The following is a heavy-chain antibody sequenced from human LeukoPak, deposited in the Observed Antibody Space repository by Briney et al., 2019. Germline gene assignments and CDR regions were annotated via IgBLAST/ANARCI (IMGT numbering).Heavy chain of an antibody. CDR3: ARPRPDGGQDY. D-gene: IGHD2-15*01. Sequence: GGSLRLSCAASGFTFSSYSMNWVRQAPGKGLEWVSYISSSSSTIYYADSVKGRFTISRDNAKNSLYLQMNSLRAEDTAVYYCARPRPDGGQDYWGQGTLVTVSS. V-gene: IGHV3-48*01. J-gene: IGHJ4*02. CDR1: GFTFSSYS. CDR2: ISSSSSTI.